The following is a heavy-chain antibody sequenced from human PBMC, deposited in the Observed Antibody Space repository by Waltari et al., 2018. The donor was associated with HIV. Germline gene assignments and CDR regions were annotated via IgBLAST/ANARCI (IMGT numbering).Heavy chain of an antibody. V-gene: IGHV3-49*05. CDR3: SRPSGPLHSYGMDV. D-gene: IGHD1-26*01. CDR1: GFTFGDSG. CDR2: ITSEAYGGTA. J-gene: IGHJ6*02. Sequence: EVHLMESGGGLVKPGRSLRLSCRGSGFTFGDSGLRWFRQAPGKGLEWVGFITSEAYGGTAEYAASVTGRFTISREDSKSTAYMQMNRLESEDTGVYFCSRPSGPLHSYGMDVWGQGTTVIVSS.